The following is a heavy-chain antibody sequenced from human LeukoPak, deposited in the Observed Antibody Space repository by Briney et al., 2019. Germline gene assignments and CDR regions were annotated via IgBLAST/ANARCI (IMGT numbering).Heavy chain of an antibody. CDR2: INHSGST. Sequence: SESLSLTCAVYGGSFSGYYWSWIRQPPGKGLEWIGEINHSGSTNYNPSLKSRVTISVDTSKNQFSLKLSSVTAADTAVYYCAGHHPRNTVDFWGQGTLVTVSS. CDR1: GGSFSGYY. V-gene: IGHV4-34*01. CDR3: AGHHPRNTVDF. D-gene: IGHD2/OR15-2a*01. J-gene: IGHJ4*02.